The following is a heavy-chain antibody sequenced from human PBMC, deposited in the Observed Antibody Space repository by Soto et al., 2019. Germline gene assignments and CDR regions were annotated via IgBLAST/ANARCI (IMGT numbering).Heavy chain of an antibody. J-gene: IGHJ4*02. CDR1: GYTFTGYG. CDR2: ISAYNGNT. Sequence: WASVKVSCKASGYTFTGYGISWVRQAPGQGLEWMGWISAYNGNTNYAQKLQGRVTMTTDTSTSTAYMELRSLRSDDTAVYYCARDKPTLSHIVPAAPPPDFDYWGQGTLVTVSS. CDR3: ARDKPTLSHIVPAAPPPDFDY. V-gene: IGHV1-18*01. D-gene: IGHD2-2*01.